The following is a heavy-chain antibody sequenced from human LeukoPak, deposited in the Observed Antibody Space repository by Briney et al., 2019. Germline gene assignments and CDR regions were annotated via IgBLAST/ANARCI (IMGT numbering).Heavy chain of an antibody. CDR3: ATPSNYGDYVSVPGYYYYYGMDV. V-gene: IGHV1-24*01. Sequence: ASVKVSCKVSGYTLTELSMHWVRQAPGKGLEWMGGFDPEDGETIYAQKFQGRVTMTEDTSTDTAYMELSSLRPEDTAVYYCATPSNYGDYVSVPGYYYYYGMDVWGQGTTVTVSS. J-gene: IGHJ6*02. CDR2: FDPEDGET. D-gene: IGHD4-17*01. CDR1: GYTLTELS.